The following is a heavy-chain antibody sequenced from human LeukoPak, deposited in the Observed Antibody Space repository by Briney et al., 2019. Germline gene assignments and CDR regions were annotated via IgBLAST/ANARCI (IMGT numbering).Heavy chain of an antibody. CDR1: GFTFSSYA. V-gene: IGHV3-23*01. Sequence: GGSLRLSCAASGFTFSSYAMSWVRQAPGRGLEWVSAISGSGGSTYYADSVKGRFTISRDNFKNTLYLQMNSLRAEDTAVYYCAKDLATPSGGTFDYWGQGTLVTVSS. J-gene: IGHJ4*02. CDR2: ISGSGGST. D-gene: IGHD5-12*01. CDR3: AKDLATPSGGTFDY.